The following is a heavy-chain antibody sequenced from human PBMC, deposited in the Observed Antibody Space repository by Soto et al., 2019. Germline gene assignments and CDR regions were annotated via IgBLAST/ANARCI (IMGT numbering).Heavy chain of an antibody. CDR3: VVAAQPYYFDY. V-gene: IGHV1-46*01. CDR1: GYSFISHY. J-gene: IGHJ4*02. CDR2: IHPAGINT. D-gene: IGHD2-15*01. Sequence: ASVKVSCKAFGYSFISHYMHWVRQAPGQGLEWMGTIHPAGINTNYAQKLQGRVTMTTDTSTSTAYMELRSLRSDDTAVYYCVVAAQPYYFDYWGQGTLVTVSS.